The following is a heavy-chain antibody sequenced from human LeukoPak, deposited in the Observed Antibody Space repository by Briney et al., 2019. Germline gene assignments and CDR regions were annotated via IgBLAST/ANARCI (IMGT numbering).Heavy chain of an antibody. CDR3: ARDGGMAAKPDYYYMDV. J-gene: IGHJ6*03. CDR1: GGSVSSGSYY. CDR2: IYYSGST. D-gene: IGHD6-13*01. V-gene: IGHV4-61*01. Sequence: PSETLSLTCTVSGGSVSSGSYYWSWIRQPPGKGLEWIGYIYYSGSTNYNPSLKSRVTISVDTSKNQFSLKLSSVTAADTAVYYCARDGGMAAKPDYYYMDVWGKGTTVTVSS.